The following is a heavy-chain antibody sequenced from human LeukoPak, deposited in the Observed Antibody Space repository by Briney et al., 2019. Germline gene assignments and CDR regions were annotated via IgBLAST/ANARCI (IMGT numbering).Heavy chain of an antibody. V-gene: IGHV1-46*01. CDR3: ARGPLGARDWFDP. CDR1: GYTFTSYY. J-gene: IGHJ5*02. D-gene: IGHD1-26*01. Sequence: ASVKVSCKASGYTFTSYYMHWVRQAPGQGLEWMGIINPSGGSTSYAQKFQGRVTMTRDTSISTAYMELSRLRSDDTAVYYCARGPLGARDWFDPWGQGTLVTVSS. CDR2: INPSGGST.